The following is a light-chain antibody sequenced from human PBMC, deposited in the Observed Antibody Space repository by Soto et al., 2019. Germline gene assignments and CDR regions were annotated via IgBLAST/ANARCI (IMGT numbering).Light chain of an antibody. CDR1: QGIRTD. J-gene: IGKJ4*01. V-gene: IGKV1-17*01. Sequence: DIQMTQSPSSLSESVGDRVTITCRASQGIRTDLGWYQQKPGKDPKRLIYAASSLLSGVPSRFSGSGSGTEFTLTISSLQPGDFATEYWLQHNSYPRLTFGGGTKVEIK. CDR3: LQHNSYPRLT. CDR2: AAS.